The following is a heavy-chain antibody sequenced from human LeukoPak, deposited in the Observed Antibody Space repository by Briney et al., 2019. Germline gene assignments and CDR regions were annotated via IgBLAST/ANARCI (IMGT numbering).Heavy chain of an antibody. CDR3: ARGSSGHYSSHFQH. V-gene: IGHV1-18*01. J-gene: IGHJ1*01. CDR1: GYTFTSYG. Sequence: ASVKVSCKASGYTFTSYGFSWVRQAPGQGLEWMGWITAYNGNTKYAQKFQGRVTMTTDTSTSTVYMDLRSLRSDDTAVYYCARGSSGHYSSHFQHWGQGTLVTVSS. D-gene: IGHD3-22*01. CDR2: ITAYNGNT.